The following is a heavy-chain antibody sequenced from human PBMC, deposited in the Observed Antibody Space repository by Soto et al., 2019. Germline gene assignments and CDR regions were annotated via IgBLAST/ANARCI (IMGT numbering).Heavy chain of an antibody. J-gene: IGHJ4*02. CDR2: ISYDGSNK. CDR1: GFTFSSYA. Sequence: GGSLRLSCAASGFTFSSYAMHWVRQAPGKGLEWVAVISYDGSNKYYADSVKGRFTISRDNSKNTLYLQMNSLRAEDTAVYYCASRGLTQVAYWGQGTLVTVS. CDR3: ASRGLTQVAY. D-gene: IGHD3-10*01. V-gene: IGHV3-30-3*01.